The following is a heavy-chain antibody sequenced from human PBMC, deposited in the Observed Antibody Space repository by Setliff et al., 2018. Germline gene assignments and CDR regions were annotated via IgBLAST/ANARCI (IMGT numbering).Heavy chain of an antibody. CDR2: TIPMFGST. Sequence: GASVKVSCKASGDTFGSYGISWVRQAPGQGLEWMGGTIPMFGSTSYAQKFQGRVTIITDESTTTAYMELSSLGSEDTAVYYCVREGVDTRSSTDYRYYMDVWGKGTTVTVSS. CDR3: VREGVDTRSSTDYRYYMDV. J-gene: IGHJ6*03. D-gene: IGHD5-18*01. V-gene: IGHV1-69*05. CDR1: GDTFGSYG.